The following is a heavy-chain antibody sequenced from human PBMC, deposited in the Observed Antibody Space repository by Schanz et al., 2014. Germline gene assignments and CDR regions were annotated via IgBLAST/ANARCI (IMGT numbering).Heavy chain of an antibody. V-gene: IGHV3-11*04. CDR1: GFTFSDYY. CDR3: AREDCSATSCYFRY. CDR2: ISSSSSTI. Sequence: VQLVDSGGGLVQPGGSLRLSCAASGFTFSDYYMTWIRQAPGKGLEWVSYISSSSSTIYYADSVKGRFTISRDNSNNTVYLQMNTLRAEDTAVYYCAREDCSATSCYFRYWGQGTLVTVSS. D-gene: IGHD2-21*01. J-gene: IGHJ4*02.